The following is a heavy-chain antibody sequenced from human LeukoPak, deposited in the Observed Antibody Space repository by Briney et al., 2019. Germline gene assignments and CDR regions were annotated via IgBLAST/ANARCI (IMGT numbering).Heavy chain of an antibody. D-gene: IGHD2-21*01. CDR1: GFTVSSNY. J-gene: IGHJ4*02. CDR3: ARDRAYCGGDCFGY. V-gene: IGHV3-53*01. CDR2: IYSGGST. Sequence: GGSRRLSWAASGFTVSSNYMSWVRQAPGKGLEWVSVIYSGGSTYYADSVKGRFTISRDNSKNKLYLQMNSLRAEDTAVYYCARDRAYCGGDCFGYWGQGTLVTVSS.